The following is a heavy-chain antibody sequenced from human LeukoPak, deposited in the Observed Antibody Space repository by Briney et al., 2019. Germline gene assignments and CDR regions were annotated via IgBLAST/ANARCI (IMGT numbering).Heavy chain of an antibody. CDR3: VASRWSGAHDF. V-gene: IGHV3-74*01. CDR2: SDRDGVVR. Sequence: GGSLRLSCVGSSIRFADHWMLWVRQVPGKPPAWVARSDRDGVVREYADSVKGRFTIPRDNARNTIHLEMNRLKVEDTAIYYCVASRWSGAHDFWGQGSLVTVSS. D-gene: IGHD3-3*01. CDR1: SIRFADHW. J-gene: IGHJ4*02.